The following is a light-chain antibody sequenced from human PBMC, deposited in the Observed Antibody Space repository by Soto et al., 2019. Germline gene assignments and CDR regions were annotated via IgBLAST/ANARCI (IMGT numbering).Light chain of an antibody. Sequence: DIQMTQSPSTLSASVGDRVTITCRASQSVSSWLAWYQQKPGKVPKLLIYKASSLESGVTSRFSGSGSGTEVTLTIRSLQPDDFATYYFQQYNSYPYPFGQGTKLEI. CDR2: KAS. V-gene: IGKV1-5*03. CDR3: QQYNSYPYP. CDR1: QSVSSW. J-gene: IGKJ2*01.